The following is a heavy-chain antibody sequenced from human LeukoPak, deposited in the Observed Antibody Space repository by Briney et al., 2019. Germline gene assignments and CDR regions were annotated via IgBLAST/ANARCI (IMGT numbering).Heavy chain of an antibody. D-gene: IGHD3-10*01. V-gene: IGHV3-23*01. CDR3: AKDYYGTGSYYLVLDY. CDR1: VFTLSSYT. J-gene: IGHJ4*02. CDR2: ISGSGGGT. Sequence: GGSLRLSCAASVFTLSSYTTSCVRQAPGEGLEWVSVISGSGGGTYYADSVKGRFTLSRDNSKNTLYLQMTRLRAEDTGVYYCAKDYYGTGSYYLVLDYWGQGTLVTVSS.